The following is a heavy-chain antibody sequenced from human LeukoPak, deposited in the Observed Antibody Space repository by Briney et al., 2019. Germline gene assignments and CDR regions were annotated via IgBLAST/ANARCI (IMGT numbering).Heavy chain of an antibody. CDR3: ARDLVRGKQLALFDY. J-gene: IGHJ4*02. Sequence: GGSLRLSCAASGFSISDHYMNWVRQAPGKGLEWLGRSRDKAQSYTTEYAASVKDRFAISTDDSKNSLYLQMNSLRAEDTAVYYCARDLVRGKQLALFDYWGQGTLVTVSS. V-gene: IGHV3-72*01. D-gene: IGHD6-6*01. CDR2: SRDKAQSYTT. CDR1: GFSISDHY.